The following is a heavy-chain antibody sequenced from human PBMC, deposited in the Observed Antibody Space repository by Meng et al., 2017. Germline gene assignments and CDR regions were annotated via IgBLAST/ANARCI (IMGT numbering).Heavy chain of an antibody. CDR1: GFTFSIYW. D-gene: IGHD2-15*01. CDR3: ARVRYCSGGSCQIKIHYAMDV. V-gene: IGHV3-7*01. CDR2: INQDGSEE. J-gene: IGHJ6*02. Sequence: GESLKISCAASGFTFSIYWMSWVRQAPGKGLEWVANINQDGSEEYYVGSVKGRFTISRDNAKNSLSLQMNSLRAEDAAVYYCARVRYCSGGSCQIKIHYAMDVWGQGTTVTVSS.